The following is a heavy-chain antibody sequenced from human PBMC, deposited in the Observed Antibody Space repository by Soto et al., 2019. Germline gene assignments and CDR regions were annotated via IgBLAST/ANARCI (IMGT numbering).Heavy chain of an antibody. J-gene: IGHJ3*02. CDR3: ARDTETLGPRANDALDI. CDR2: SNAGSGNT. D-gene: IGHD3-3*02. CDR1: GYTFSAYT. Sequence: QAQLVQSGAEMKKPGASVKVSCKATGYTFSAYTMNWVRQAPGQSLEWMGGSNAGSGNTKYSQNFQGRVSITRDTSASTVYMELTGLTSEDTAVYYCARDTETLGPRANDALDIWGQGTMVTVSS. V-gene: IGHV1-3*01.